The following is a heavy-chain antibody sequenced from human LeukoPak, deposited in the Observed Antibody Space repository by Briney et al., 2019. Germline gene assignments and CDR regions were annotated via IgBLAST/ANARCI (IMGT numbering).Heavy chain of an antibody. V-gene: IGHV4-4*07. CDR1: GGSISSYY. CDR3: ARQDPRAARPLDY. J-gene: IGHJ4*02. CDR2: VYTSGST. D-gene: IGHD6-6*01. Sequence: SETLSLTCTVSGGSISSYYWNWIRQPAGKGLEWIGRVYTSGSTNYNPSLKSRVTMSVDTSKNQFSLKVSSVTASCTAIYYCARQDPRAARPLDYWGQGTLVTVSS.